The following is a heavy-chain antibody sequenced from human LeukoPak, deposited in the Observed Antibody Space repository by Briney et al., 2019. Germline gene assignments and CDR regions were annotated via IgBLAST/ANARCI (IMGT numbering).Heavy chain of an antibody. CDR1: GFTFSSYW. D-gene: IGHD5-24*01. V-gene: IGHV3-7*01. Sequence: PGGSLRLSCADSGFTFSSYWMSWVRQAPGKGLEWVANIKQDGSEKYYVDSVKGRFTISRDNAKKSLYPQMNSLRAEDTAVYYCARLDGYMGSVSHWGQGTLVTVSS. CDR2: IKQDGSEK. J-gene: IGHJ4*02. CDR3: ARLDGYMGSVSH.